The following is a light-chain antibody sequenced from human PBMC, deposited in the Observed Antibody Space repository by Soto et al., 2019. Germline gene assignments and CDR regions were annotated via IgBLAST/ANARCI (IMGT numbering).Light chain of an antibody. J-gene: IGLJ3*02. Sequence: QSALTQPASVSGSPGQSITISCTGTSSDVGSYNYVSWYQQHPGKAPKLMIYEVSNRPSGVSDRFSGSKSGNTASLTFSGLQAEDEADYYCSSYTSTATRVFGGGTKLTVL. CDR2: EVS. V-gene: IGLV2-14*01. CDR3: SSYTSTATRV. CDR1: SSDVGSYNY.